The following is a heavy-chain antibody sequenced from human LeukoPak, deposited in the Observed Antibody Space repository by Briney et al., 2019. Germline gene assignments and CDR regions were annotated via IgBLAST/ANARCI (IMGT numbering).Heavy chain of an antibody. J-gene: IGHJ4*02. Sequence: PSETLSLTCTVSSYSISSGFYWGWIRQSPGKGLEWIGSIYDTGNIYYNPSLKSRVTISVDTSKNQFSLKLSSVTAADTAVYYCARRHVVYSSSSDPYYFDYWGQGTLVTVSS. CDR2: IYDTGNI. CDR1: SYSISSGFY. V-gene: IGHV4-38-2*02. D-gene: IGHD6-6*01. CDR3: ARRHVVYSSSSDPYYFDY.